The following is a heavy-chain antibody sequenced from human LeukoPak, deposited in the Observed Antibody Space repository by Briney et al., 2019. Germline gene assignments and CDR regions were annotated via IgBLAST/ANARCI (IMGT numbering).Heavy chain of an antibody. D-gene: IGHD2-2*01. J-gene: IGHJ4*02. V-gene: IGHV4-34*01. CDR1: GGSFSGYY. CDR3: ARAVPGYCSSTSCYQFDY. Sequence: RPSETLSLTCAVYGGSFSGYYWSWLRQPPGKGLEWLGEINHSGSTSYNPSLKSRVTISVDTSKNQFSLKLSSVTAADTAVYYCARAVPGYCSSTSCYQFDYWGQGTLVTVSS. CDR2: INHSGST.